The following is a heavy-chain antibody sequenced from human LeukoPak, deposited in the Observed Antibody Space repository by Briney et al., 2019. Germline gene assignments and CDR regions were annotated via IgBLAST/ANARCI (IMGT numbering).Heavy chain of an antibody. CDR2: IKQDGSEK. J-gene: IGHJ2*01. Sequence: GGSLRLSRAASGFTFSSYWMSWVRQAPGKGLEWVANIKQDGSEKYYVDSVKGRFTISRDNAKNSLYLQMNSLRAEDTAVYYCARVARLDWYFDLWAVAPWPLSPQ. CDR1: GFTFSSYW. V-gene: IGHV3-7*01. D-gene: IGHD6-6*01. CDR3: ARVARLDWYFDL.